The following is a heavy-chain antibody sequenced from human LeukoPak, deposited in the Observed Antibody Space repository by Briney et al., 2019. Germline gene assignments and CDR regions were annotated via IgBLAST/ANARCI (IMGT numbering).Heavy chain of an antibody. D-gene: IGHD2-21*02. CDR3: ARAPVVVTYYFDY. CDR1: GFTFSNAW. V-gene: IGHV3-7*01. Sequence: GGSLRLSCAASGFTFSNAWMSWVRQAPGKGLEWVANIKQDGSEKYYVDSVKGRFTISRDNAKNSLYLQMNSLRAEDTAVYYCARAPVVVTYYFDYWGQGTLVTVSS. J-gene: IGHJ4*02. CDR2: IKQDGSEK.